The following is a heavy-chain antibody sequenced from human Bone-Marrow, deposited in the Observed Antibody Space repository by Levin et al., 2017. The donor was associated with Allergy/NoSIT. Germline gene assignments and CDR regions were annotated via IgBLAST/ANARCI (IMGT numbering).Heavy chain of an antibody. CDR2: IIPMFGTA. CDR3: GRTNRENYYYYMDV. V-gene: IGHV1-69*13. D-gene: IGHD1-14*01. J-gene: IGHJ6*03. CDR1: GGTFSTFG. Sequence: ASVKVSCKASGGTFSTFGVSWVRQAPGQGLEWMGGIIPMFGTANYAQKFQGRVTITADESTSTVYMELSSLRSEDTALYYCGRTNRENYYYYMDVWGNGTTVTVSS.